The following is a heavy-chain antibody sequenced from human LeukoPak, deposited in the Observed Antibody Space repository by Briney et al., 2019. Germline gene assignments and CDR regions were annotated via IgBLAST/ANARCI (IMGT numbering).Heavy chain of an antibody. D-gene: IGHD5-12*01. CDR2: IVVGSGNT. V-gene: IGHV1-58*02. CDR3: AAVYCGTDFYSGYDCDY. Sequence: ASVKVSCKASGFTFTSSAMQWVQQARGQRLEWIGWIVVGSGNTNYAQKFQERVTITRDMSTSTAYMELSSLRSEDTAVYYCAAVYCGTDFYSGYDCDYWGQGTLVTVSS. CDR1: GFTFTSSA. J-gene: IGHJ4*02.